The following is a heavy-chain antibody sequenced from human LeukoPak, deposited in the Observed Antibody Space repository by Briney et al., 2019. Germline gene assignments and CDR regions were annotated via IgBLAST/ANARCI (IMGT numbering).Heavy chain of an antibody. Sequence: TGGSLRLSCAASGFTFSTYAMHWVRQGPGKGLEWVAVISYDGSNKYYADSVKGRFTISRDNSKNTLYLQMNSLRAEDTAVYYCAKGRYYYDSSGTDYWGQGTLVTVSS. V-gene: IGHV3-30-3*01. CDR1: GFTFSTYA. J-gene: IGHJ4*02. CDR2: ISYDGSNK. D-gene: IGHD3-22*01. CDR3: AKGRYYYDSSGTDY.